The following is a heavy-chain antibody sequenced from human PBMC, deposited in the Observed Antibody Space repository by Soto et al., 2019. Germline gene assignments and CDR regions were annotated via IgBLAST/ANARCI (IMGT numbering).Heavy chain of an antibody. J-gene: IGHJ4*02. CDR2: IIPILGIT. V-gene: IGHV1-69*02. D-gene: IGHD2-15*01. CDR3: ASTTPQRGSGCLFYY. CDR1: GGTFSSYT. Sequence: QVQLVQSGAEVKKPGSSVKVSCKASGGTFSSYTISWVRQAPGPGLEWMGRIIPILGITNYAQKFQGRVTITEDKSTSTGYMEIGSLRSADTAVYYCASTTPQRGSGCLFYYWCQGTLVTVSS.